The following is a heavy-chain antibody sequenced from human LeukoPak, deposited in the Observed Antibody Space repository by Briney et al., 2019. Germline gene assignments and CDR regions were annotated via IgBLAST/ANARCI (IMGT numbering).Heavy chain of an antibody. CDR2: ISSSGSTI. D-gene: IGHD6-19*01. Sequence: PGGSLRLSCAASGFTVSSNEMSWIRQAPGKGLEWVSYISSSGSTIYYADSVKGRFTISRDNAKNSLYLQMNSLRAEDTAVYYCARDLGYSSGWVYFDYWGQGTLVTVSS. CDR1: GFTVSSNE. J-gene: IGHJ4*02. CDR3: ARDLGYSSGWVYFDY. V-gene: IGHV3-11*04.